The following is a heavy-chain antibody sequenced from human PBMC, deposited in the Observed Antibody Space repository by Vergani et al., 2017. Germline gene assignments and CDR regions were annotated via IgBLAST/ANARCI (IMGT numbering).Heavy chain of an antibody. Sequence: QVQLQESGPGLVMPSQTLSLTCTVSGGSISSGSYFWSWIRQSAGKGLEWVGRIYSSGNTNYNPSLKSRVTISVDTSKNQFSLTLSSVTATDTAVYYCARACYFDSGTGFSGGYYFDYWGQGILVTVSS. CDR1: GGSISSGSYF. D-gene: IGHD3-10*01. V-gene: IGHV4-61*02. J-gene: IGHJ4*02. CDR3: ARACYFDSGTGFSGGYYFDY. CDR2: IYSSGNT.